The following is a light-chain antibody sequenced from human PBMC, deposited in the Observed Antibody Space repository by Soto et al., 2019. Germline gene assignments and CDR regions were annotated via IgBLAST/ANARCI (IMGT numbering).Light chain of an antibody. Sequence: IQVTQSPPSLSASVGDRVTISCRASQGIRSDLAWYQQKPGKVPKLLIYGASKLASGVPSRFSGSGFGTDFTLTISSLQPEDCATYYCLQDYNFPWAFGQGTKLEIK. CDR1: QGIRSD. CDR2: GAS. V-gene: IGKV1-6*01. J-gene: IGKJ1*01. CDR3: LQDYNFPWA.